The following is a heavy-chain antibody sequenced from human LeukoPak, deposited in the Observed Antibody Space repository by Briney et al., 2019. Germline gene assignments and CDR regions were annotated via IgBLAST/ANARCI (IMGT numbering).Heavy chain of an antibody. CDR2: INPYSGGT. CDR3: ARDPHWGPDY. J-gene: IGHJ4*02. CDR1: GYTFIGYY. D-gene: IGHD7-27*01. Sequence: ASVKVSCKASGYTFIGYYMHWVRQAPGQGLEWMGWINPYSGGTNYTQKFQGRVTMTRDMSMNTAYMELSRLRSDDTAVYYCARDPHWGPDYWGQGTLVTVSS. V-gene: IGHV1-2*02.